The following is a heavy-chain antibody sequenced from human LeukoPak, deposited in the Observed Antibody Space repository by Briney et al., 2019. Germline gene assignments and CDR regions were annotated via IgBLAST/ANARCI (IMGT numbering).Heavy chain of an antibody. CDR2: IRYDGSNK. CDR3: ARGAAVVAASDNCFDP. V-gene: IGHV3-30*02. Sequence: GGSLRLSCAASGFTFSSYGMHWVRQAPGQGLEWVAFIRYDGSNKYYAGSVKGRFTISRDNARNSLFLQLNSLRAEDTAVYYCARGAAVVAASDNCFDPWGQGTLVTVSS. D-gene: IGHD2-15*01. CDR1: GFTFSSYG. J-gene: IGHJ5*02.